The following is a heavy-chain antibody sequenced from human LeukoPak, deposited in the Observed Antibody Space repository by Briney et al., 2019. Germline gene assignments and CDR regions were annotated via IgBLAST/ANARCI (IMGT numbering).Heavy chain of an antibody. CDR1: GFTFGSYG. D-gene: IGHD5-18*01. CDR3: VRDPRPRYGNFDY. J-gene: IGHJ4*02. V-gene: IGHV1-18*01. CDR2: IAPYNGNT. Sequence: ASVKVSCKASGFTFGSYGISWVRQAPGQGLEWMGWIAPYNGNTNSAQKLQGRVTMTADTSTSTAYMELWSLRSYDTAVYYCVRDPRPRYGNFDYWGQGTLVTVSS.